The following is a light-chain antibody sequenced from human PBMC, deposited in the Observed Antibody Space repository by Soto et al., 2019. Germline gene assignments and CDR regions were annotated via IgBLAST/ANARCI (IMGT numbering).Light chain of an antibody. V-gene: IGLV1-44*01. Sequence: QSVLTQPPSASATPGQRVTISCSGSNSNIGGKTVTWYQQIPGQAPKVVIHKDDQRPSGVPDRCSGSKSGTSASLAISAVQSEDEADYFCASWDDSLTLVFGGGTKLTVL. J-gene: IGLJ2*01. CDR1: NSNIGGKT. CDR2: KDD. CDR3: ASWDDSLTLV.